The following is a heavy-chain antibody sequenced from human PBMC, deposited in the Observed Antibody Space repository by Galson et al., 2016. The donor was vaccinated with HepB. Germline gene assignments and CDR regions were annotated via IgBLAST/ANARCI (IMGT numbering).Heavy chain of an antibody. J-gene: IGHJ6*02. D-gene: IGHD3-10*01. V-gene: IGHV3-53*01. Sequence: SLRLSCAASGFTVSSMTWVRQAPGKGLEWVSVIYSGGSTYYTDSVKGRFTISRDNSKNTVYLQMNSLGAEDTAMYHCATKQEGITMIRGVTVDYYGMDVWGQGTTVTVSS. CDR2: IYSGGST. CDR3: ATKQEGITMIRGVTVDYYGMDV. CDR1: GFTVSS.